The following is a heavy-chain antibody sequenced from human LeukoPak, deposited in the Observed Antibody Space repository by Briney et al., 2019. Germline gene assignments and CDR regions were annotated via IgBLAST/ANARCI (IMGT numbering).Heavy chain of an antibody. J-gene: IGHJ5*02. V-gene: IGHV4-59*08. CDR1: GGSISSYY. D-gene: IGHD3-10*01. Sequence: SETLSLTCTVSGGSISSYYWSWIRQPPGKGLEWIGYIYYSGGTNYNPSLKSRVTISVDTSKNQFSLKLSSVTAADTAMYYCARNRYYYGSGNYGVPNWFDPWGQGTLVTVSS. CDR3: ARNRYYYGSGNYGVPNWFDP. CDR2: IYYSGGT.